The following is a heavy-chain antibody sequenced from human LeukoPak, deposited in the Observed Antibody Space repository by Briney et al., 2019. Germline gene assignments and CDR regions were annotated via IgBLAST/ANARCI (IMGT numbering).Heavy chain of an antibody. J-gene: IGHJ4*02. Sequence: SVKVSCKASGGTFSSYAISWVRQAPGQGLEWMGRIIPILGIPDYAQKFQVRVTITADTSTTTAYVELSSLRSEDTAVYYCAATVTAYTNFDYWGQGTLVTVSS. CDR3: AATVTAYTNFDY. D-gene: IGHD4-17*01. V-gene: IGHV1-69*04. CDR2: IIPILGIP. CDR1: GGTFSSYA.